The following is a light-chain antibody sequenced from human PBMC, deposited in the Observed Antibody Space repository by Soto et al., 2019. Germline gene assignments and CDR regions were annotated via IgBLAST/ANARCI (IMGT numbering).Light chain of an antibody. CDR3: PQWTNWPRT. Sequence: EIVLTQSPATLSLSPGERATLSCRASQSVGRSLAWYQQKLGQAPRPLIYDVSKRATGIPARFSGSGSGTDFTLTISCLDAEDFAVCHCPQWTNWPRTFVPGTKADI. CDR1: QSVGRS. CDR2: DVS. V-gene: IGKV3-11*01. J-gene: IGKJ3*01.